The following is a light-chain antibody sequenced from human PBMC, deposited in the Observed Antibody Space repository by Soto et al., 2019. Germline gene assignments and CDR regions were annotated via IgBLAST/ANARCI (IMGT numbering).Light chain of an antibody. V-gene: IGKV3-15*01. J-gene: IGKJ1*01. Sequence: EFVMTPSPVTLSVSPWGRAPLDCRASQSISDTLAWYQQKPGRAPRLLIHGASTRAPGLRARFSGSGSGTDFTLAIRRLQSEDFAVYYCQQYNNWLWTVGQGTKVDI. CDR1: QSISDT. CDR3: QQYNNWLWT. CDR2: GAS.